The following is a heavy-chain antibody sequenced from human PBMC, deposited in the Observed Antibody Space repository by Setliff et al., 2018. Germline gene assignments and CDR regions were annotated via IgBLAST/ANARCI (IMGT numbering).Heavy chain of an antibody. D-gene: IGHD3-22*01. CDR3: ARGLTYYYDSSVRFLDAFDV. CDR1: GYTFTSYD. J-gene: IGHJ3*01. Sequence: ASVKVSCKASGYTFTSYDINWVRQATGQGLEWMGWMNPNSGNTGYAQKFQGRVTMTRNTSISTAYMELSSLRSEDTAVYYCARGLTYYYDSSVRFLDAFDVWGQGTMVTVSS. CDR2: MNPNSGNT. V-gene: IGHV1-8*01.